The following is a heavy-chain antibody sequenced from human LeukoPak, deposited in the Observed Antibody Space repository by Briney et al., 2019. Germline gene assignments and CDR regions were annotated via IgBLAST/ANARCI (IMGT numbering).Heavy chain of an antibody. J-gene: IGHJ5*02. CDR1: GGSVSSGSYY. CDR2: IYYSGST. CDR3: ARGRYYYDSSGYPYNWFDP. V-gene: IGHV4-61*01. Sequence: KPSETLSLTCTVSGGSVSSGSYYWSWIRQPPGKGLEWIGYIYYSGSTNHSPSLKSRVTISGDTSKNKFFLNLSSVTAADTAMYYCARGRYYYDSSGYPYNWFDPWGQGTLVTVSS. D-gene: IGHD3-22*01.